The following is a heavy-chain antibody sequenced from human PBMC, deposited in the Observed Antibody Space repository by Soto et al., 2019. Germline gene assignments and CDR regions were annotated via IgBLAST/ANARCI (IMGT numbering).Heavy chain of an antibody. CDR1: GGSISSYY. V-gene: IGHV4-59*01. CDR2: IYYSGGT. Sequence: PSETLSLTCTVSGGSISSYYWSWIRQPPGKGLEWIGYIYYSGGTNYNPSLKSRVTISVDTSKNQFSLKLSSVTAADTAVYYCARSLDTAMGFDYWGQGTLVTVSS. CDR3: ARSLDTAMGFDY. D-gene: IGHD5-18*01. J-gene: IGHJ4*02.